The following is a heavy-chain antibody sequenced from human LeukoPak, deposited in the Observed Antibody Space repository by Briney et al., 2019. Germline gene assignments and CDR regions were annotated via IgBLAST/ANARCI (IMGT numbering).Heavy chain of an antibody. D-gene: IGHD1-26*01. J-gene: IGHJ4*02. CDR3: AKGGKWDVTPFDY. V-gene: IGHV3-23*01. CDR1: GGSISSRSYY. Sequence: PSETLSLTCTVSGGSISSRSYYWGWIRQPPGKGLEWVSTISGGGGSTYYADSVKGRFTISRDNSKNTLYLQVNSLRAEDTAVYYCAKGGKWDVTPFDYWGQGTLVTVSS. CDR2: ISGGGGST.